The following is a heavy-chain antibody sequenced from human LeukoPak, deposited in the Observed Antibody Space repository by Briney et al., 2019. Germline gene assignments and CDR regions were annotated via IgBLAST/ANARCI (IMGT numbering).Heavy chain of an antibody. V-gene: IGHV1-2*06. CDR1: GYTFTGYY. D-gene: IGHD3-10*01. CDR3: ARDMLRGVIIPDY. CDR2: INPNSGGT. J-gene: IGHJ4*02. Sequence: ASVKVSCKASGYTFTGYYMHWVRQAPGQGLEWMGRINPNSGGTNYAQKFQGRVTMTRDTSISTAYMELSRLRSDDTAVYYCARDMLRGVIIPDYWGQGTLVTVSS.